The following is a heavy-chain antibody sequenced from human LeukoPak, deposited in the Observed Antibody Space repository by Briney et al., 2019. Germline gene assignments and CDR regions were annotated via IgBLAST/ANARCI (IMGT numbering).Heavy chain of an antibody. Sequence: SETLSLTCTVSGGSISSYYWSWIRQPAGKGLEWIGRIYTSGSTNYNPSLKSRVTMSVDTSKNQFSLKLSSVTAADTAVYYCARGQFLEWLLYSYYFDYWGQGTLVTVSS. CDR3: ARGQFLEWLLYSYYFDY. V-gene: IGHV4-4*07. D-gene: IGHD3-3*01. CDR1: GGSISSYY. CDR2: IYTSGST. J-gene: IGHJ4*02.